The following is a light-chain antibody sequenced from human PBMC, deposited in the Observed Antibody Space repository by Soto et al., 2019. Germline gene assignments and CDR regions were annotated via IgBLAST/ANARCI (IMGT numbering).Light chain of an antibody. CDR3: QQSYSTPPWT. J-gene: IGKJ1*01. CDR1: QSISSY. V-gene: IGKV1-39*01. Sequence: DIQMTQSPSSLSASVGDRVTITCRASQSISSYLNWYQQKPGKAPKLLIYAASSLQSGVPSRFSGSGACTHFTHTSSSLQPEDFATYYCQQSYSTPPWTFGQGTKVEIK. CDR2: AAS.